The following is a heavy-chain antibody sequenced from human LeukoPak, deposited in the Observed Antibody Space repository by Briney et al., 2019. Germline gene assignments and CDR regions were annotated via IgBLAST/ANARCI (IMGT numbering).Heavy chain of an antibody. CDR1: GGSISSYY. Sequence: SETLSLTCTVSGGSISSYYWSWIRQPPGKGLEWIGYIYYSGSTNYNPSLKSRVTISVDTSKNQFSLKLSSVTAADTAVYSCARRDSSGWYPDYWGQGTLVTVSS. J-gene: IGHJ4*02. CDR3: ARRDSSGWYPDY. V-gene: IGHV4-59*01. CDR2: IYYSGST. D-gene: IGHD6-19*01.